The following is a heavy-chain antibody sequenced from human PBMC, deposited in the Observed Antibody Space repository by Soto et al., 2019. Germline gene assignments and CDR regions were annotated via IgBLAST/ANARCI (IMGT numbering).Heavy chain of an antibody. J-gene: IGHJ6*02. CDR1: GFGLRDYP. Sequence: QVQLVESGGGVVQPGTSLRLSCVASGFGLRDYPMHWVRQAPGKGLEWVAVISYDGSHIYYADSVRGRLIISRDNSKNTLYLHVRSLIGDDTAVDYCVREPLAPSDYYYGMDVWGQGATVIVSS. V-gene: IGHV3-30-3*01. CDR3: VREPLAPSDYYYGMDV. CDR2: ISYDGSHI. D-gene: IGHD6-6*01.